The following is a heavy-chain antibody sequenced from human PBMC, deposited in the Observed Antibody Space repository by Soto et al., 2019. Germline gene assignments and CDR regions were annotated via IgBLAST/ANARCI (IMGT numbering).Heavy chain of an antibody. D-gene: IGHD5-12*01. V-gene: IGHV3-30*18. Sequence: GGSLRLSCAASGFTFSAYGMHWVRQAPGKGLEWVAVISYDATNKCFADSVKGRFTISRDDSKNTLYLQMRSLSAEDTAVYFCAKDIRRYRAILDYPGHGALVTVSS. CDR2: ISYDATNK. CDR3: AKDIRRYRAILDY. CDR1: GFTFSAYG. J-gene: IGHJ4*01.